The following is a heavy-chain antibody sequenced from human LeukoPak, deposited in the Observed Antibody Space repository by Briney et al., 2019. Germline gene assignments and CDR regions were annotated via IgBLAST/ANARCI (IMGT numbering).Heavy chain of an antibody. J-gene: IGHJ4*02. V-gene: IGHV1-46*01. D-gene: IGHD3-3*02. Sequence: ASVKVSCKASGYTFTSYYMHWVRQAPGQGLEWMGIINPSGGSTSYAQKFQGRVTMTRDTSTSTVYMELSSLRSEDTAVYYCARESPEHFWSGYYGPSSTSGPVDYWGQGTLVTVSS. CDR2: INPSGGST. CDR1: GYTFTSYY. CDR3: ARESPEHFWSGYYGPSSTSGPVDY.